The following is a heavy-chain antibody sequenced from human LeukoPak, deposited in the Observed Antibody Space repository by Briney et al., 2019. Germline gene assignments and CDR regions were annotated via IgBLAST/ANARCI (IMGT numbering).Heavy chain of an antibody. D-gene: IGHD3-9*01. Sequence: GGSLRLSCAATGFSFRSYWMNWVRQAPGNGLKWLAIIKQDGSEKHYKGSVEGRFTISRDNGKNSLHLQMNSLRAEDTAVYYCAGGSGYLITSWGQGTLVTVSS. CDR1: GFSFRSYW. CDR2: IKQDGSEK. J-gene: IGHJ5*02. V-gene: IGHV3-7*01. CDR3: AGGSGYLITS.